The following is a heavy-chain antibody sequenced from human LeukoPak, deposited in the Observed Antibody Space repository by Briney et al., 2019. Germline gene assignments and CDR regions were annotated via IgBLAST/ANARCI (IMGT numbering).Heavy chain of an antibody. J-gene: IGHJ6*02. CDR2: IYYSGST. D-gene: IGHD5-18*01. Sequence: SETLSLTCTVSGGSISSSSYYWGWIRQPPGKGLEWIGSIYYSGSTYYNPSLKSRVTISVDTSKNQFSLKLSSVTAADTAVYYCARDYWHVDTDDYYYYGMDVWGQGTTVTVSS. CDR1: GGSISSSSYY. CDR3: ARDYWHVDTDDYYYYGMDV. V-gene: IGHV4-39*07.